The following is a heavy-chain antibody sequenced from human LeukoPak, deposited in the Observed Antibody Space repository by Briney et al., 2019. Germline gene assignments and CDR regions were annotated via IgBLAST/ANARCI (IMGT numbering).Heavy chain of an antibody. CDR1: GGSISSTNYY. D-gene: IGHD3-3*01. J-gene: IGHJ4*02. CDR2: IYYSGST. CDR3: ARDVSNYDFWSGYSDS. Sequence: SETLSLTCTVSGGSISSTNYYWGWIRQPPGKGLEWIGIIYYSGSTYYNPSLKSRVTISIDTSKNQFSLKLSSVTAADAAVYYCARDVSNYDFWSGYSDSWGQGTLVTVSS. V-gene: IGHV4-39*07.